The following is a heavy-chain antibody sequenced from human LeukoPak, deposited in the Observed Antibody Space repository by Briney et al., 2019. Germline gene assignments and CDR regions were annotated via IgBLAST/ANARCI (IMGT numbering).Heavy chain of an antibody. CDR2: INPNSGGT. V-gene: IGHV1-2*02. CDR3: ARDGHYYGSGAIAGFDY. J-gene: IGHJ4*02. D-gene: IGHD3-10*01. CDR1: GYTFTGYY. Sequence: ASVKVSCKASGYTFTGYYMHWVRQAPGQGLEWMGWINPNSGGTNYAQKFQGRVTMTRDTSISTAYMELSWLRSDDTAVYYCARDGHYYGSGAIAGFDYWGQGTLVTVSS.